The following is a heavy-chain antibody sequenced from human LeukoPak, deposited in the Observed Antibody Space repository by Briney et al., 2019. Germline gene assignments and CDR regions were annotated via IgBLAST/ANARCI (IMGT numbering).Heavy chain of an antibody. CDR1: GHTFTGYY. Sequence: ASVKVSCKASGHTFTGYYLHWVRQAPGQGLEWMGWINPNSGGTNYAQKFQGRVTMTRDTSISTAYMELSRLRSDDTAVYYCARDVEYSSERFNYWGQGTLVTVSS. CDR3: ARDVEYSSERFNY. CDR2: INPNSGGT. V-gene: IGHV1-2*02. D-gene: IGHD6-19*01. J-gene: IGHJ4*02.